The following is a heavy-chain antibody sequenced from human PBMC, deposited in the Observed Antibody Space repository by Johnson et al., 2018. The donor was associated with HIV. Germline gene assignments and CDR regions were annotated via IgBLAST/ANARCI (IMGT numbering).Heavy chain of an antibody. CDR3: ARGTDAFDI. V-gene: IGHV3-30*04. CDR2: ISYDGSNK. CDR1: GFTFSSYA. J-gene: IGHJ3*02. Sequence: VQLVESGGGVVQPGRSLRLSCAASGFTFSSYAMHWVRQAPGKGLEWVAVISYDGSNKYYADSVKGRFTISRDNSKNTLYLQMNSLRAEDTAVYYCARGTDAFDIWGQGTMVTVSS.